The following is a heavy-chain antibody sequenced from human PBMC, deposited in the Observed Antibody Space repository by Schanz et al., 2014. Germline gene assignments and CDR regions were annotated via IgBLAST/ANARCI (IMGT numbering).Heavy chain of an antibody. V-gene: IGHV1-46*01. D-gene: IGHD6-19*01. Sequence: QVQLVQSGAEVKKPGASVKVSCKASGYTFTSDSMHWVRQAPGQGLEWMGMINPSGGSTTYAQKFQGRVTMTRDTSTSAVYMELRSLRSDGTAVYYCARGGYSSGWYDRDIAHFDYWGQGALVTVSS. CDR2: INPSGGST. J-gene: IGHJ4*02. CDR1: GYTFTSDS. CDR3: ARGGYSSGWYDRDIAHFDY.